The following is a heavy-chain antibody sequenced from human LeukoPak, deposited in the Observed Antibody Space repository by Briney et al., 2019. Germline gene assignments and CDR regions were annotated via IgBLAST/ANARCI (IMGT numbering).Heavy chain of an antibody. CDR3: AREGRSHDAFDI. V-gene: IGHV1-69*04. Sequence: ASVKVSCKASGGTFSSYAISWVRQAPGQGLEWMGRIIPILGIANYAQKFQGRVTITADKSTSTAYMELSSLRSGDTAVYYCAREGRSHDAFDIWGQGTMVTVSS. D-gene: IGHD2-15*01. J-gene: IGHJ3*02. CDR2: IIPILGIA. CDR1: GGTFSSYA.